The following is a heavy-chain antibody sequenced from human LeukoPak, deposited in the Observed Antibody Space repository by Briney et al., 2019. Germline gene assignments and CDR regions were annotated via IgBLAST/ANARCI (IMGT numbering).Heavy chain of an antibody. CDR3: ARAPVGYDSSGYRHFDY. Sequence: GGSLRLSCGASGFSFSSHWMSWVRQAPGKGLEWVANIKEDGSEKNYVDSVKGRFTVSRDSAKNSLYLQMNSLRVGDTAVYYCARAPVGYDSSGYRHFDYWGQGTLVTVSS. V-gene: IGHV3-7*01. D-gene: IGHD3-22*01. CDR2: IKEDGSEK. J-gene: IGHJ4*02. CDR1: GFSFSSHW.